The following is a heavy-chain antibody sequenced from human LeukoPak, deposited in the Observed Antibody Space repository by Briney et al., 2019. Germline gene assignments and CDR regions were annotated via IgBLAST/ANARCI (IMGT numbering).Heavy chain of an antibody. J-gene: IGHJ4*02. D-gene: IGHD4-17*01. CDR2: IYHSGST. CDR1: GGSFSGYY. V-gene: IGHV4-34*01. Sequence: SETLSLTCAVYGGSFSGYYWSWIRQPPGKGLEWIGEIYHSGSTNYNPSLKSRVTISVDTSKNQFSLKLSSVTAADTAVYYCAAEVDMTTVTTGRRPFDYWGQGTLVTVSS. CDR3: AAEVDMTTVTTGRRPFDY.